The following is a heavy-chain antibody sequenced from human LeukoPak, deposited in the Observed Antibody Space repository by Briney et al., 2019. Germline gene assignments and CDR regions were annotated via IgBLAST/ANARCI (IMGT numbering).Heavy chain of an antibody. CDR3: ARVTGSYYSGGWFDP. CDR1: GYSFTGYY. CDR2: INPDSGGT. V-gene: IGHV1-2*03. D-gene: IGHD3-10*01. Sequence: VASVKVSCKASGYSFTGYYMHRVHQAPGQGLEWMGWINPDSGGTKYAQKFQGRVTMTRDTSLSTAYMELSRLMCDAGAVDYYARVTGSYYSGGWFDPWGQGTLVTVSS. J-gene: IGHJ5*02.